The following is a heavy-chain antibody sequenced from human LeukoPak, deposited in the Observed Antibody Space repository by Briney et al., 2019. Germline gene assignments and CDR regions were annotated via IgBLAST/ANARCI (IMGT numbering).Heavy chain of an antibody. V-gene: IGHV4-31*03. CDR3: ARNLFDYYDSSGYPRIV. CDR1: GGSISSGGYY. D-gene: IGHD3-22*01. CDR2: IYYSGST. Sequence: PPQTLSLTCTVSGGSISSGGYYWSWIRQHPGKGLEWIGYIYYSGSTYYNPSLKSRVTISVDTSKNQFSLKLSSVTAADTAVYYCARNLFDYYDSSGYPRIVWGQGTTVTVSS. J-gene: IGHJ6*02.